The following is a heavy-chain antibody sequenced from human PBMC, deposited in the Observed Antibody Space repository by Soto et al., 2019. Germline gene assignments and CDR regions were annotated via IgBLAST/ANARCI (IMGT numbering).Heavy chain of an antibody. CDR2: ISNNGDNT. D-gene: IGHD4-17*01. CDR3: AHPRGYGVFDAVDI. Sequence: GGSLRLSCAASGFFFSTYAMNWVRQAPGKGLEWVSAISNNGDNTYYAESVRGRFTISRDNSINTLYLQMSRLRTDDTAVYYCAHPRGYGVFDAVDIWGQGTKVTVS. J-gene: IGHJ3*02. CDR1: GFFFSTYA. V-gene: IGHV3-23*01.